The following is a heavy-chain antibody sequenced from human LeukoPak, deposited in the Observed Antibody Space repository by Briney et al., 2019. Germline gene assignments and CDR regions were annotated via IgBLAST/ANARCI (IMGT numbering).Heavy chain of an antibody. Sequence: KSSETLSLTCIVSGGSIRSSRYYWGWIRRPPGKGLEWIGSISYSGSTYYNPSLKSRLTISVDTSKNQFSLKLSSVTAADAAVYYCARDLYSSRTNDAFVIWGQGTMVTVSS. CDR2: ISYSGST. V-gene: IGHV4-39*07. J-gene: IGHJ3*02. CDR1: GGSIRSSRYY. CDR3: ARDLYSSRTNDAFVI. D-gene: IGHD6-13*01.